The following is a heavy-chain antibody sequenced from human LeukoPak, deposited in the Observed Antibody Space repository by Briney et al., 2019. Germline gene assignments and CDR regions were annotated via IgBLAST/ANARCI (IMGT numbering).Heavy chain of an antibody. J-gene: IGHJ3*02. CDR3: ARDPPSALIVGAPGAFDI. V-gene: IGHV1-18*01. Sequence: ASVKVSCKASGYTFTSYGISWVRQAPGQGLEWMGWISAYNGNTNYAQKLQGRVTMTTDTSTSTAYMELSSLRSEDTAVYYCARDPPSALIVGAPGAFDIWGQGTMVTVSS. D-gene: IGHD1-26*01. CDR2: ISAYNGNT. CDR1: GYTFTSYG.